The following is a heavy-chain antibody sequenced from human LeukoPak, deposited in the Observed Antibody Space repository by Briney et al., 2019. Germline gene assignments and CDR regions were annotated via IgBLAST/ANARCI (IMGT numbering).Heavy chain of an antibody. V-gene: IGHV3-74*01. J-gene: IGHJ6*02. D-gene: IGHD2-8*01. CDR3: ARDAQPYCTNGVCYKYYYYGMDV. CDR2: INSDGSST. CDR1: GFTFSSYW. Sequence: QPGGSLRLSCAASGFTFSSYWMHWVRQAPGKGLVWVSRINSDGSSTSYADSVKGRFTISRDNAKNTLYLQMNSLRAEDTAVYYCARDAQPYCTNGVCYKYYYYGMDVRGQGTTVTVSS.